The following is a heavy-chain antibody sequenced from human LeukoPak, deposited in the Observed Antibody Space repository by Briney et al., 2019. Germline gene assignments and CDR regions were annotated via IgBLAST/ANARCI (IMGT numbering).Heavy chain of an antibody. D-gene: IGHD2-2*01. J-gene: IGHJ5*02. Sequence: SETLSLTCTVSGGSIGSSTYYWDWIRQPPGKGLEWIGNIYYSGSTHYNPSLNSRVTMSLDTSENQFSLKLSSVTAADTAIYYCARHSTTDNWFDPWGQGTLVTVSS. CDR3: ARHSTTDNWFDP. CDR1: GGSIGSSTYY. CDR2: IYYSGST. V-gene: IGHV4-39*01.